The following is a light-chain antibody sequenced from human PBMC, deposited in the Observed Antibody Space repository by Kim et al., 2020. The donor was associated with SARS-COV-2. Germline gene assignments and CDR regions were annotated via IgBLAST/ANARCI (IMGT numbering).Light chain of an antibody. V-gene: IGLV2-14*03. Sequence: GQSITISCTGTSSDIGGYVYVSWYQQHPGKAPKLMIYDVTKRPSGVSGRFSGSQSGNTASLTISGLQAEDEADYFCSSYTSSNTCVFGAGTKVTVL. J-gene: IGLJ1*01. CDR2: DVT. CDR1: SSDIGGYVY. CDR3: SSYTSSNTCV.